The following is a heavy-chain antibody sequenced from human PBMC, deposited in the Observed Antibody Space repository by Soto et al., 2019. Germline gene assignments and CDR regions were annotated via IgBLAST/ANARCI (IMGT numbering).Heavy chain of an antibody. Sequence: ASVKVSCKASGYTFTSYAMHWVRKAPGQRLEWMGWINAGNGNTKYSQKFQGRVTITRDTSASTAYMELSSLRSEDTAVYYCARDVLYYDFWSGYYTPYDYWGQGTLVTVSS. J-gene: IGHJ4*02. V-gene: IGHV1-3*01. CDR2: INAGNGNT. D-gene: IGHD3-3*01. CDR3: ARDVLYYDFWSGYYTPYDY. CDR1: GYTFTSYA.